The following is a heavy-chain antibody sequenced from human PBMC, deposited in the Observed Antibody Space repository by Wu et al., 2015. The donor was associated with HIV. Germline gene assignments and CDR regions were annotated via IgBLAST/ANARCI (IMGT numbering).Heavy chain of an antibody. J-gene: IGHJ5*02. D-gene: IGHD6-19*01. CDR3: ARGNKYSSGWYFRGVIWLDP. CDR2: MNPNSGNT. Sequence: QVQLVQSGAEVKKPGSSVKVSCKASGYSFTSYDINWVRQATGQGLEWMGWMNPNSGNTGYAQKFQGRVTMTRNTSISTAYMELSSLRSEDTAVYYCARGNKYSSGWYFRGVIWLDPWGQGTRVTVSS. CDR1: GYSFTSYD. V-gene: IGHV1-8*01.